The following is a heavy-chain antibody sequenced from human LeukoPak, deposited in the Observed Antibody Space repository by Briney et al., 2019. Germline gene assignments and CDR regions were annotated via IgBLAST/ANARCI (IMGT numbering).Heavy chain of an antibody. Sequence: GGSLRLSCAASGFTFSSYDMTWVRQAPGRGLEWVSSIRPSGDNTYYGDSVKGRFTISRDNSKNTVYLQMNNMRVDDTAVYYCARVAGWHWFDPWGQGIRVTVSS. D-gene: IGHD6-19*01. CDR2: IRPSGDNT. V-gene: IGHV3-23*01. J-gene: IGHJ5*02. CDR1: GFTFSSYD. CDR3: ARVAGWHWFDP.